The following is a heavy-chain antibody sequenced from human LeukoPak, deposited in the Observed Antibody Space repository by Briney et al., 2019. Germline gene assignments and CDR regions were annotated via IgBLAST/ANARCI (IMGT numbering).Heavy chain of an antibody. CDR2: INPNSGGT. D-gene: IGHD3-3*01. V-gene: IGHV1-2*02. Sequence: ASVKVSCKASGYTFTGYYMHWVRQAPGQGLEWMGWINPNSGGTNYARKFQGRVTMARDTSISTAYMELRGLRSDDTAVYYCARRYDFWSGYPTAFDYWGQGTLVTVSS. J-gene: IGHJ4*02. CDR1: GYTFTGYY. CDR3: ARRYDFWSGYPTAFDY.